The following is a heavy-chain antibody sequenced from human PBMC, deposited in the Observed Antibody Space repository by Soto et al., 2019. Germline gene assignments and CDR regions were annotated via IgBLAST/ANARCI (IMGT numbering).Heavy chain of an antibody. D-gene: IGHD4-17*01. J-gene: IGHJ1*01. V-gene: IGHV3-73*01. CDR1: GFTFSGSA. CDR2: IRNKANNYAT. CDR3: TPFYGDYGAY. Sequence: EVQLVESGGGLDQPGGSLKLSCAASGFTFSGSAMDWVRQASGTGLVWVGRIRNKANNYATAYAASVKGRFTISRDDSKNTACLQMNTRKTEDTALYYCTPFYGDYGAYWGQGTLVTV.